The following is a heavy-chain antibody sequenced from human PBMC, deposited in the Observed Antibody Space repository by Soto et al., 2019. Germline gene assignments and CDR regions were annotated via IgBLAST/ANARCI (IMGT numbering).Heavy chain of an antibody. CDR2: IDKTGDTV. CDR1: GFTFSGWS. CDR3: VKKVAPGSAHFDH. V-gene: IGHV3-11*04. J-gene: IGHJ4*02. Sequence: GGSLRVSCAICGFTFSGWSMSWKRKAPGKGLEWISYIDKTGDTVSYADSVRGRFTISRDNAQNSLDLHLNSLTPEDMAVYYCVKKVAPGSAHFDHWCQGTLVTVSS. D-gene: IGHD3-10*01.